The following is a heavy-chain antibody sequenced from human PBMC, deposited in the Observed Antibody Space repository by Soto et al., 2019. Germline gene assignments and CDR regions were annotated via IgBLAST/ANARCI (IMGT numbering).Heavy chain of an antibody. V-gene: IGHV1-18*01. CDR3: AREGPAPYYYSGMDV. CDR1: GYSFTTYG. CDR2: ISAYNGNT. J-gene: IGHJ6*02. Sequence: QVQLVQSGGEVKKPGASVEVSCKTSGYSFTTYGISWVRQAPGQGLEWMGWISAYNGNTNYAQKLQDRVTMTTDTSTSTAYMELRSLRSDDTAVYYCAREGPAPYYYSGMDVWGQGSTVTVSS.